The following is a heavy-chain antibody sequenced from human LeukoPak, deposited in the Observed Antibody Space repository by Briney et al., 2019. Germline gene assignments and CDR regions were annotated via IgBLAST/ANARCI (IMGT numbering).Heavy chain of an antibody. Sequence: SETLSLTCTVSGGSISSYYWSWIRQPPGKGLEWIGYIYYSGSTSYNPSLKSRVTISVDTSKNQFSLKLSSVTAADTAVYYCARVGSGTTPVDYWGQGTLVTVSS. V-gene: IGHV4-59*08. D-gene: IGHD6-19*01. CDR1: GGSISSYY. J-gene: IGHJ4*02. CDR3: ARVGSGTTPVDY. CDR2: IYYSGST.